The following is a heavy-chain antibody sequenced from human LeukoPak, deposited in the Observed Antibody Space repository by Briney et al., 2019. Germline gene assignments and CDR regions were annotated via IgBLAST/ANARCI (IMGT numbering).Heavy chain of an antibody. D-gene: IGHD6-19*01. CDR1: GYTFTSYG. V-gene: IGHV1-2*02. Sequence: GASVKVSCKASGYTFTSYGISWVRQAPGQGLEWMGWINPNSGGTNYAQKFQGRVTMTRDTSISTAYMELSRLRSDDTAVYYCARKTAVAGLGYWGQGTLVTVSS. CDR2: INPNSGGT. CDR3: ARKTAVAGLGY. J-gene: IGHJ4*02.